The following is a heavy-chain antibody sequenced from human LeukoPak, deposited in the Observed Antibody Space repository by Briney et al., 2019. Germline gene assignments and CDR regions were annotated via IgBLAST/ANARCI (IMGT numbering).Heavy chain of an antibody. Sequence: SSDTLSLIFTVCGCSISSANYYWGWIRQPPGKGLDWIGSVYYSGSTYYNPSLKSRVIVSLAMSQNQFSLRLTSVTAADTAVYYCARDTGQYAPGTPGFTQFDPWGQGALVTVSS. J-gene: IGHJ5*02. D-gene: IGHD3-10*01. CDR3: ARDTGQYAPGTPGFTQFDP. CDR2: VYYSGST. V-gene: IGHV4-39*07. CDR1: GCSISSANYY.